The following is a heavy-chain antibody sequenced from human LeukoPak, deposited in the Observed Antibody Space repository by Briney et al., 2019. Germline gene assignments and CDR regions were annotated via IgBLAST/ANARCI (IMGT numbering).Heavy chain of an antibody. D-gene: IGHD2-2*01. CDR1: GYTFTNYY. V-gene: IGHV5-51*01. J-gene: IGHJ4*02. CDR2: ISPGDSDA. Sequence: GESLKISCKGSGYTFTNYYIGWVRQMPGKGLEWMGIISPGDSDARYSPSFQGQVTISADKSISTAYLRWSSLKASDTAIYYCARRYCSSTSCNPYFFDFWGLGTLVTVSS. CDR3: ARRYCSSTSCNPYFFDF.